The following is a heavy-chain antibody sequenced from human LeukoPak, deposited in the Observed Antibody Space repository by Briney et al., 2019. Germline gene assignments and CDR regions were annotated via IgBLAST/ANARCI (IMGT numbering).Heavy chain of an antibody. CDR2: IYSGGST. J-gene: IGHJ6*03. Sequence: PGGSLRLSCTASGFTVGGNSMSWVRQAPGKGLEWVSVIYSGGSTYYADSVKGRFTVSRDNSKSTLYLQMNGLRTDDTAVYYCARARITAAPNGVDYYYYMDVWGKGTTVTVSS. V-gene: IGHV3-66*02. D-gene: IGHD6-13*01. CDR3: ARARITAAPNGVDYYYYMDV. CDR1: GFTVGGNS.